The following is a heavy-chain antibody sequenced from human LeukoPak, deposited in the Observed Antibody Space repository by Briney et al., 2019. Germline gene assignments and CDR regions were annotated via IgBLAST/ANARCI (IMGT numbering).Heavy chain of an antibody. V-gene: IGHV3-74*01. Sequence: GGSLRLSXAASGFTFSSYWMHWIRQAPGKGLVWVSRINSDGSSTSYADSVKGRFTISRDNAKNTLYLQMNSLRAEDTAVYYCARDRGVVWIDYWGQGTLVTVSS. CDR3: ARDRGVVWIDY. J-gene: IGHJ4*02. CDR2: INSDGSST. D-gene: IGHD3-3*01. CDR1: GFTFSSYW.